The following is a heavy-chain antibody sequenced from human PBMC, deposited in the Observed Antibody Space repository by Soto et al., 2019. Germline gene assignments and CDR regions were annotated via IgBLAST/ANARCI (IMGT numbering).Heavy chain of an antibody. D-gene: IGHD2-15*01. J-gene: IGHJ1*01. CDR1: GFRFTNSW. V-gene: IGHV3-7*01. CDR2: INHDGGQK. CDR3: ATCADAADEDQFPH. Sequence: VQLVESGGGLVQPGGSLRLSCKASGFRFTNSWMSWVRQAPGKGLEWVAHINHDGGQKYYVDSVKGRFTISCNNAKSSLHMQMNSRRAEHTAEYYCATCADAADEDQFPHWGQATLVSVSS.